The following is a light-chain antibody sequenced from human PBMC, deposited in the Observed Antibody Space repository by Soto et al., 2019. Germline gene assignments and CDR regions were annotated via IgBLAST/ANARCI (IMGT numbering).Light chain of an antibody. CDR1: SSNIGAGYD. CDR3: QSYDSSLSAPYV. Sequence: QSFLTQPPSVSGAPGRRVTISCTGSSSNIGAGYDVHWYQQLPGTAPKLLIYGNSNRPSGVPDRFSGSKSGTSASLAITGLQAEDEADYYCQSYDSSLSAPYVFGTGTKVTVL. J-gene: IGLJ1*01. CDR2: GNS. V-gene: IGLV1-40*01.